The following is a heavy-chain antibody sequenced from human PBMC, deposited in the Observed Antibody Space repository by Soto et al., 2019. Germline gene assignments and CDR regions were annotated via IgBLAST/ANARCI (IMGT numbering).Heavy chain of an antibody. V-gene: IGHV4-59*01. Sequence: SETLSLTCTVSGGSISSYYWSWIRQPPGKGLEWIGYIYYSGSTNYNPSLKSRVTISVDTSKNQFSLKLSSVTAADTAVYYCARVKREPNWFDPWGQGTLVTVSS. CDR2: IYYSGST. D-gene: IGHD1-1*01. CDR1: GGSISSYY. CDR3: ARVKREPNWFDP. J-gene: IGHJ5*02.